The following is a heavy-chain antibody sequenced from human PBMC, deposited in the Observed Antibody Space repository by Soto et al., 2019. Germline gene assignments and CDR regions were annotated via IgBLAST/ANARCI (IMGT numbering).Heavy chain of an antibody. D-gene: IGHD2-15*01. CDR1: GFTFSSYA. CDR3: ERVPSSSGRAHFDY. CDR2: ISYDGSNK. J-gene: IGHJ4*02. Sequence: QVQLVESGGGVVQPGRSLRLSCAASGFTFSSYAMHWVRQAPGKGLEWVAVISYDGSNKYYADSVKGRFTISRDNSKNTLYLQMNSLRAGDTAVYYCERVPSSSGRAHFDYWGQGTLVTVSS. V-gene: IGHV3-30-3*01.